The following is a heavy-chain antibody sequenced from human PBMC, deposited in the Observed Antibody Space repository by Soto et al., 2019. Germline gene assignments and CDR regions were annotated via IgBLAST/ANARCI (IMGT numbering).Heavy chain of an antibody. CDR3: ARGLGGSYFPFDF. V-gene: IGHV1-69*12. J-gene: IGHJ4*02. Sequence: QVHLVQSGAEVKKPGSSVKVSCKTSGGTFSDSAINWLRQNPGQGLEWMGGLVPMFRTANYAPNLQGRVSITADESTSTVFMELSSLTFEDTAVYYCARGLGGSYFPFDFWGQGTLLTVSS. CDR2: LVPMFRTA. CDR1: GGTFSDSA. D-gene: IGHD1-26*01.